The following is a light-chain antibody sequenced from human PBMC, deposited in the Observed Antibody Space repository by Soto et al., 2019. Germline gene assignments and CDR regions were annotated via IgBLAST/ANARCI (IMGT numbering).Light chain of an antibody. CDR2: GAS. CDR3: QEYNTWPCT. CDR1: QSVNNN. V-gene: IGKV3-15*01. J-gene: IGKJ1*01. Sequence: ETLMTQSPATLSVSPGERATLSCRASQSVNNNLAWYQQKLGQAPRVLIYGASTRATGIPARFTGSGSGTEFILTITSLQSEDSAVYYCQEYNTWPCTVGQGTKVEFK.